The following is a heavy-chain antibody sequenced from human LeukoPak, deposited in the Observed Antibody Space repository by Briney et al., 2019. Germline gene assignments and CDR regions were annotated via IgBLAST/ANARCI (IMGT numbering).Heavy chain of an antibody. Sequence: PSETLSLTCTVSGVSIHSFYWSWVRQPPGKGLERIGDNYYSGTKYNPSLKSRVTISGDTSKNQFSLKLSSVTAADTAVYYCARPKGDNGDYRDAFDIWGQGTMVTVSS. CDR1: GVSIHSFY. D-gene: IGHD4-17*01. CDR3: ARPKGDNGDYRDAFDI. J-gene: IGHJ3*02. V-gene: IGHV4-59*01. CDR2: NYYSGT.